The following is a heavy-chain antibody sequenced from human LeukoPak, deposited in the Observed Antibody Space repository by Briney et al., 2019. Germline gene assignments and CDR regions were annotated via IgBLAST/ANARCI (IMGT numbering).Heavy chain of an antibody. CDR3: ARSSIAARGWFDP. CDR2: IKQDGSEK. V-gene: IGHV3-7*05. Sequence: PGGSLRLSCAASGFTFSSYWMSWVRQAPAKGLEWVANIKQDGSEKYYVDSVKGRFTISRDNAKNSLYLQMNSLRAEDTAVYYCARSSIAARGWFDPWGRGTLVTVSS. D-gene: IGHD6-6*01. J-gene: IGHJ5*02. CDR1: GFTFSSYW.